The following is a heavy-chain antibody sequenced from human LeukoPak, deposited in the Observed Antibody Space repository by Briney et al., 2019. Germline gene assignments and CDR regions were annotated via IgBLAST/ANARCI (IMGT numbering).Heavy chain of an antibody. CDR2: IKQDGSET. D-gene: IGHD3-9*01. J-gene: IGHJ6*03. V-gene: IGHV3-7*01. Sequence: GGSLRLSCVASGFTFSAYWMSWVRQAPGKGLEYMASIKQDGSETYYVDSVKGRFTISRDNAKNSLYLQMNSLRAEDTAVYYCARGRYYDILTGYYSPTWYYYYMDVWGKGTTVTVSS. CDR1: GFTFSAYW. CDR3: ARGRYYDILTGYYSPTWYYYYMDV.